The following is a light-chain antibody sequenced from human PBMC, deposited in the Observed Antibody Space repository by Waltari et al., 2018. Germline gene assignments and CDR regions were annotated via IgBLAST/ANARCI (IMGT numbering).Light chain of an antibody. CDR3: QQYYDTPHT. Sequence: DIVMTQSPKSLTVSLGERATIHCRSSRSILSYSNNKNFLAWYQQKRGQFPKLLIYWASTRESGVPDRFSGGGSETDFTLTISSLQAEDVAVYYCQQYYDTPHTFGQGTKLEIK. CDR1: RSILSYSNNKNF. J-gene: IGKJ2*01. CDR2: WAS. V-gene: IGKV4-1*01.